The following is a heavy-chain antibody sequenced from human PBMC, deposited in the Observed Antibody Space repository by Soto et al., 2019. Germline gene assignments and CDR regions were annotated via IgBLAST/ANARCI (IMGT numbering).Heavy chain of an antibody. J-gene: IGHJ4*02. Sequence: GGSLRLSCAASGFTFSSYARHWVRQAPGKGLEWVAVISYDGSNKYYADSVKGRFTIYRDNSMNTLYLQMNTLRVEDTAVYYCAKVSSSWYAGFFDLWGQGTLVTVSS. V-gene: IGHV3-30-3*01. D-gene: IGHD6-13*01. CDR3: AKVSSSWYAGFFDL. CDR1: GFTFSSYA. CDR2: ISYDGSNK.